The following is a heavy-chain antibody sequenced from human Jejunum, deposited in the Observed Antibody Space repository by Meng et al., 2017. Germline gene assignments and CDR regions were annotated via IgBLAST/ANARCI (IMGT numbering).Heavy chain of an antibody. D-gene: IGHD3-3*01. J-gene: IGHJ4*02. V-gene: IGHV4-31*03. CDR2: MYYGGGI. Sequence: QVQLKDSGPGLVKPSETLSLTCNVSGGSISSGGHYWSWIRQHPGKGLEWIGYMYYGGGIHYNPSLKSRVTISVDTSTNQFSLKLISVTAADTGVYYCVDSKWSANYWGQGTLVTVSS. CDR3: VDSKWSANY. CDR1: GGSISSGGHY.